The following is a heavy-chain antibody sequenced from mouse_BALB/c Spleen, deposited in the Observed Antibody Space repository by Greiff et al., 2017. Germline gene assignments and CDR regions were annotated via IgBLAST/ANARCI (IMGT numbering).Heavy chain of an antibody. CDR3: AREGLHYAMDY. CDR1: GFTFSSFG. D-gene: IGHD2-4*01. CDR2: ISSGSSTI. J-gene: IGHJ4*01. Sequence: EVKVEESGGGLVQPGGSRKLSCAASGFTFSSFGMHWVRQAPEKGLEWVAYISSGSSTIYYADTVKGRFTISRDNPKNTLFLQMTSLRSEDTAMYYCAREGLHYAMDYWGQGTSVTVSS. V-gene: IGHV5-17*02.